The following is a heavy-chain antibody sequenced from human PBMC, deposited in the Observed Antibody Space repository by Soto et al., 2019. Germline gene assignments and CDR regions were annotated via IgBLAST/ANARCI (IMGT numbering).Heavy chain of an antibody. CDR1: GYTLTELS. CDR3: ARDLRDGGNA. Sequence: ASVKVSCKVSGYTLTELSMHWVRQAPGKGLEWMGGFEPEDGETIYAQKFQGRVTMTKDTSTSTAYMELSSLRSEDTAVYYCARDLRDGGNAWGQGTLVTVSS. D-gene: IGHD2-15*01. J-gene: IGHJ5*02. V-gene: IGHV1-24*01. CDR2: FEPEDGET.